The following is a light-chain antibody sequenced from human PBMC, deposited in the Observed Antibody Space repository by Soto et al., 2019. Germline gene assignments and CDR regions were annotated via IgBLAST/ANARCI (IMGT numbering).Light chain of an antibody. Sequence: QSALTQPPSASGSPGQSVTISCTGTKSDIGVYDFVSWYQHHPGKAPRLIIYEVVQRPSGVPDRFSGSKSGNTASLTISGLQAGDEADYFCCSYAASYVILGGGTKLTVL. J-gene: IGLJ2*01. V-gene: IGLV2-8*01. CDR3: CSYAASYVI. CDR2: EVV. CDR1: KSDIGVYDF.